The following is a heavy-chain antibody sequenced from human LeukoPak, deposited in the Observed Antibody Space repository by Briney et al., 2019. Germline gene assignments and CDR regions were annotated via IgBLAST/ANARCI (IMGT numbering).Heavy chain of an antibody. V-gene: IGHV4-59*12. J-gene: IGHJ5*02. CDR2: IHYSGST. Sequence: SETLSLTCTVSGGSISTYYWSWIRQPPGKGLEWIGYIHYSGSTNYNPSLKSRVAISVDTSKNQFSLKLSSVTAADTAVYYCARCAQWLGNWFDPWGQGTLVTVSS. D-gene: IGHD6-19*01. CDR1: GGSISTYY. CDR3: ARCAQWLGNWFDP.